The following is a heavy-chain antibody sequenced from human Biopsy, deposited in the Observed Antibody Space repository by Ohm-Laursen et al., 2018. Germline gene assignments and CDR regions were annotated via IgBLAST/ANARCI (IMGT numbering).Heavy chain of an antibody. Sequence: SLRLSCAASGLSFSDYHMRWIRQAPGRGLEWVSYISGGGTIYYGDSMKGRVTISRDNAKNPLYLQMHSLRAEDTAVYYCARDTRWSPYSMDVWGQGTTVTVSS. V-gene: IGHV3-11*01. J-gene: IGHJ6*02. CDR2: ISGGGTI. CDR1: GLSFSDYH. CDR3: ARDTRWSPYSMDV. D-gene: IGHD4-23*01.